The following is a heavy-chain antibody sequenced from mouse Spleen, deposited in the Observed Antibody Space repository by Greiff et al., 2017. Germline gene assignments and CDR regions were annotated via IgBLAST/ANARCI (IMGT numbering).Heavy chain of an antibody. CDR2: ISYDGSN. CDR1: GYSITSGYY. V-gene: IGHV3-6*01. CDR3: ARCGNYDAMDY. D-gene: IGHD2-1*01. Sequence: EVKLMESGPGLVKPSQSLSLTCSVTGYSITSGYYWNWIRQFPGNKLEWMGYISYDGSNNYNPSLKNRISITRDTSKNQFFLKLNSVTTEDTATYYCARCGNYDAMDYWGQGTSVTVSS. J-gene: IGHJ4*01.